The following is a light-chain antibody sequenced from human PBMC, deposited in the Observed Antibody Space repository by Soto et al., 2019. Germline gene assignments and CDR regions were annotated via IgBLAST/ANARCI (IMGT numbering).Light chain of an antibody. J-gene: IGLJ1*01. Sequence: SALTQPASVSGSPGQSITISCTGTSSDVGSYNYVSWYQQHPGKAPKLMIYEGSKRPSGVSNRFSGSKSGNTASLTISGLQAEDEAYYYCCSYAGSSYYVFGSGTKVTVL. CDR3: CSYAGSSYYV. CDR1: SSDVGSYNY. CDR2: EGS. V-gene: IGLV2-23*01.